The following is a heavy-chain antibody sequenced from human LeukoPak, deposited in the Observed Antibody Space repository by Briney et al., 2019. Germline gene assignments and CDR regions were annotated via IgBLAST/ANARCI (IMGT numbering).Heavy chain of an antibody. CDR1: GFTFSSYA. V-gene: IGHV3-30*04. Sequence: GGSLRLSCAASGFTFSSYAMHWVRQAPGKGLEWVAVISYDGSNKYYADSVKGRFTISRDNSKNTLYLQMNSLRAEDTAVYYCAKDPVEMATKPYYFDYWGQGTLVTVSS. CDR3: AKDPVEMATKPYYFDY. CDR2: ISYDGSNK. J-gene: IGHJ4*02. D-gene: IGHD5-24*01.